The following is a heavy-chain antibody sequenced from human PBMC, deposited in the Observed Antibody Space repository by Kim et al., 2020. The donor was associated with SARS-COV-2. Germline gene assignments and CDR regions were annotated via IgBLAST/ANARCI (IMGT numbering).Heavy chain of an antibody. CDR2: IYYSGST. D-gene: IGHD2-8*01. Sequence: SETLSLTCTVSGGSVSSGSYYWSWIRQPPGKGLEWIGYIYYSGSTNYNPSLKSRVTISVDTSKNQFSLKLSSVTAADTAVYYCARDTIRKYCTNGVCYVDYYGMDVWGQGTTVTVSS. V-gene: IGHV4-61*01. CDR3: ARDTIRKYCTNGVCYVDYYGMDV. J-gene: IGHJ6*02. CDR1: GGSVSSGSYY.